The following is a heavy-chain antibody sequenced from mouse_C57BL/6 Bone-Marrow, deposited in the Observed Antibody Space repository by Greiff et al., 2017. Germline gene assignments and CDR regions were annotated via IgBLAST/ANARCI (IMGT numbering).Heavy chain of an antibody. J-gene: IGHJ4*01. D-gene: IGHD3-2*02. Sequence: EVKLVESGGGLVQSGRSLRLSCATSGFTFSDFYMEWVRQAPGKGLEWIAASRNKANDYTTEYSASVKGRFIVSRDTSQSILYLLMNALRAEDTAIYYCARVAYGSSGYNAMDYWGQGTSGTVSS. CDR1: GFTFSDFY. V-gene: IGHV7-1*01. CDR3: ARVAYGSSGYNAMDY. CDR2: SRNKANDYTT.